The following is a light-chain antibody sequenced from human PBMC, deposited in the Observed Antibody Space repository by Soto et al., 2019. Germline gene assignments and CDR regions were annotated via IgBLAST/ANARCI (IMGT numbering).Light chain of an antibody. J-gene: IGKJ1*01. V-gene: IGKV1-5*01. CDR1: QSISSW. CDR3: QQYNSYWT. CDR2: DAS. Sequence: DIQMTQSHSTLSASVGSRLTISCRASQSISSWLAWYQQKPGKAPKLLIYDASSLESGVPSRFSGSGSGTEFTLTISSLKPDDFATDYCQQYNSYWTFGQGTKVDIK.